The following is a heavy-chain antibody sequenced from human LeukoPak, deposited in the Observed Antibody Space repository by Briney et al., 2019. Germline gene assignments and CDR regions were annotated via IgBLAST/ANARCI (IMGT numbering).Heavy chain of an antibody. CDR1: GYTFTNYY. D-gene: IGHD3-3*01. Sequence: ASVKVSCKASGYTFTNYYIHWVRQAPGQGLEWMGIINPSGGSTSYAQTFQGRVTMTRDTSTNTVYMELRSLRSEDTAVYYCARAGGVTIFAVVTAPYYQYYGLDVWGQGTTVTVSS. J-gene: IGHJ6*02. V-gene: IGHV1-46*01. CDR2: INPSGGST. CDR3: ARAGGVTIFAVVTAPYYQYYGLDV.